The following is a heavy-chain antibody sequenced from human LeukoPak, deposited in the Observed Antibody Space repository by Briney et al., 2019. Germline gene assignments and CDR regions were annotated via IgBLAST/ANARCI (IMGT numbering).Heavy chain of an antibody. CDR2: ISSSSSYI. CDR1: GFTLSRHS. V-gene: IGHV3-21*01. D-gene: IGHD5-18*01. CDR3: ARGSGYSYGFTGRERTKSRLDY. Sequence: PGGSLRLSCAASGFTLSRHSMNWVRQAPGKGLEWVSSISSSSSYIYYADSVKGRFTTSRDNAKSSLYLQMNSLRAEDTAVYYCARGSGYSYGFTGRERTKSRLDYWGQGTLVTVSS. J-gene: IGHJ4*02.